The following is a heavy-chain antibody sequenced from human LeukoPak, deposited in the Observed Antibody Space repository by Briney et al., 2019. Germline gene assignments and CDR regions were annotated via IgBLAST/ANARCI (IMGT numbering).Heavy chain of an antibody. V-gene: IGHV4-31*03. D-gene: IGHD6-19*01. Sequence: SQTLSLTCTVSGGSISSGGYYWSWIRQHPGKGLEWIGYIYYSGSTYYNPSLKSRVTISVDTSKNQFSLKLSSVTAADTAVYYCARERCNSGWIDYWGQGTLVTVSS. CDR3: ARERCNSGWIDY. CDR1: GGSISSGGYY. CDR2: IYYSGST. J-gene: IGHJ4*02.